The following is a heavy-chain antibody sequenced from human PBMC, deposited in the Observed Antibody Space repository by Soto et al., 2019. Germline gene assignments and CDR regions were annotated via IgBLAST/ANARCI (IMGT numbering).Heavy chain of an antibody. J-gene: IGHJ3*02. V-gene: IGHV4-39*01. Sequence: SQTLSLTCTVAASSISSDIHCWGWIRQPPGKGLEWIGTIYYSGRTYYNPSLRSRVTISVDTSKNQFSLRLTSVTAADTAVYYCARHTDCGSGSSCLRSDNMDTDAFDIWAQGTMVT. CDR3: ARHTDCGSGSSCLRSDNMDTDAFDI. CDR2: IYYSGRT. D-gene: IGHD3-10*01. CDR1: ASSISSDIHC.